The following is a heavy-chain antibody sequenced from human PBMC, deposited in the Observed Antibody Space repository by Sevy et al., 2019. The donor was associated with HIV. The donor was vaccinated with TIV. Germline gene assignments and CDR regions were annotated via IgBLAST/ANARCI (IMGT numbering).Heavy chain of an antibody. CDR1: GFTLSSYA. Sequence: GGSLRLSCAASGFTLSSYAMHWVRQAPGKGLEWVAVISYDGSNKYYADSVKGRFTISRDNSKNTLYLQMNSLRAEDTAVYYCAREGSGYCISTSCYAGGIIDYWGQGTLVTVSS. CDR3: AREGSGYCISTSCYAGGIIDY. CDR2: ISYDGSNK. D-gene: IGHD2-2*01. V-gene: IGHV3-30-3*01. J-gene: IGHJ4*02.